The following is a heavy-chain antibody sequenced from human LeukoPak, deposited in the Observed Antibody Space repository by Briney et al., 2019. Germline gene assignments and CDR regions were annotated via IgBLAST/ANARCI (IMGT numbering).Heavy chain of an antibody. V-gene: IGHV3-33*01. CDR2: KRYDGSST. D-gene: IGHD4-17*01. CDR1: GFTLSSYG. Sequence: PGGSLRLSCAASGFTLSSYGMHWVRQAPGKGLEWVALKRYDGSSTNYADSVEGRFTISRDNSKNTLYLQMSSLRAEDTAIYYCARGRGGNTGDSYFDYWGQGTLVTVSS. J-gene: IGHJ4*02. CDR3: ARGRGGNTGDSYFDY.